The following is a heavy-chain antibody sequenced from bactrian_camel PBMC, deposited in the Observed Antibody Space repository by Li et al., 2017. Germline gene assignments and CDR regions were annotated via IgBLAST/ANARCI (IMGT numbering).Heavy chain of an antibody. CDR2: INSRGVIS. D-gene: IGHD1*01. CDR3: VTDITYRDYASWNY. CDR1: GFMFSTYQ. J-gene: IGHJ4*01. V-gene: IGHV3S1*01. Sequence: HVQLVESGGGLVQPGGSVTLSCTTSGFMFSTYQMYWVRQAPGEGLDRVGHINSRGVISHYSDSVKGRFTISRDNVRNTMSLQMINLKPTDTAVYYCVTDITYRDYASWNYWGQGTQVTVS.